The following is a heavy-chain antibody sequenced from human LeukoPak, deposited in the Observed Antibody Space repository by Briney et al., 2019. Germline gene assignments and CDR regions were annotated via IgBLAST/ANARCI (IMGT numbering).Heavy chain of an antibody. D-gene: IGHD2-15*01. CDR3: ARETYCSGGTCFFGPDY. Sequence: KPSETLSLTCTVSGGSISSGGYYWSWIRQPPGKGLEYIGYIYYTGSTTYNPSLESRVTMSVDTSKNQFSLQLTSVTAADTAVYHCARETYCSGGTCFFGPDYWGQGTLVTVSS. CDR1: GGSISSGGYY. V-gene: IGHV4-61*08. CDR2: IYYTGST. J-gene: IGHJ4*02.